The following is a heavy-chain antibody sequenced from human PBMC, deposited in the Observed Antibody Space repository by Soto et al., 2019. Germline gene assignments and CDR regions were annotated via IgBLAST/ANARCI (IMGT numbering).Heavy chain of an antibody. CDR3: ARAGGSGYGMDV. Sequence: ASVKVSCKASGYTFTSYAMHWVRQAPGQRLEWMGWINAGNGNTKYSQKFQGRDTMTRDTSASTAYMELSRLRSDDTAVYYCARAGGSGYGMDVWGQGTTVTVSS. CDR2: INAGNGNT. CDR1: GYTFTSYA. V-gene: IGHV1-3*01. J-gene: IGHJ6*02. D-gene: IGHD3-10*01.